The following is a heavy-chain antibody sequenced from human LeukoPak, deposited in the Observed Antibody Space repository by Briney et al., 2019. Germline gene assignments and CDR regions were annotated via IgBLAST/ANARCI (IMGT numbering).Heavy chain of an antibody. D-gene: IGHD5-12*01. Sequence: GASVNVSYTASGYTFTSYGISGVRQAAGQGREGMGWISAYNCNTNYAQKLQGRVTMTTDTSTSTAYMELRSLRSDDTAVYYCARDTDIVATILDYWGQGTLVTVSS. CDR3: ARDTDIVATILDY. CDR1: GYTFTSYG. V-gene: IGHV1-18*01. CDR2: ISAYNCNT. J-gene: IGHJ4*02.